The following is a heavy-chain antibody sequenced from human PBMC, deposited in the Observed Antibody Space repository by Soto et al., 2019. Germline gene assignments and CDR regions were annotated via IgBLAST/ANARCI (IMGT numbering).Heavy chain of an antibody. V-gene: IGHV1-18*04. J-gene: IGHJ5*02. CDR1: DSTFTGYT. CDR2: ISSLNGNT. Sequence: QVHLVQSETEVKEPGASVTVSCKTSDSTFTGYTINWVRQAPGQGLEWLGWISSLNGNTNYARKYQGRLTMTTNTSATTAYMELRSLRSDDTAVYFCARGTVTSGRWFGPWGQRTLVTVSS. CDR3: ARGTVTSGRWFGP. D-gene: IGHD4-17*01.